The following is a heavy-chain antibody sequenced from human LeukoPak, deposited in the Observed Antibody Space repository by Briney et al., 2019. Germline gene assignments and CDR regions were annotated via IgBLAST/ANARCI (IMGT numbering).Heavy chain of an antibody. D-gene: IGHD6-19*01. CDR3: VRESTIEVAGSDAFDI. J-gene: IGHJ3*02. CDR2: VDPNTGKT. V-gene: IGHV1-8*02. CDR1: GYIFTNYD. Sequence: GASVKVSCKASGYIFTNYDINWVRQATGQGLEWMGWVDPNTGKTGFAQKFLGRVTMSRHTSISTAYMELRSLRSEDTAVYYCVRESTIEVAGSDAFDIWGQGTKVVVSS.